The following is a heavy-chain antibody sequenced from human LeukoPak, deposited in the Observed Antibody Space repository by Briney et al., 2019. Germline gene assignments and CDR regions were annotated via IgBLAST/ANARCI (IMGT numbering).Heavy chain of an antibody. CDR1: GFTFSSYA. CDR2: MCGTAGCT. D-gene: IGHD3-22*01. V-gene: IGHV3-23*01. Sequence: GGSLRLSCAASGFTFSSYAMSWVRQAPGMGLEWVASMCGTAGCTFYPDSVKGRFTISRDNSKNVLYLRMNSLTAEDTAIYYCAKDRPNFHENSGHYYRRDGDSWGQGTLVTVSS. J-gene: IGHJ5*01. CDR3: AKDRPNFHENSGHYYRRDGDS.